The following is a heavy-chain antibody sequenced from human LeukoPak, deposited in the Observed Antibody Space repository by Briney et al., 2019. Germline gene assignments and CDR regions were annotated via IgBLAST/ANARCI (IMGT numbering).Heavy chain of an antibody. CDR1: GGSFSGYY. J-gene: IGHJ3*02. D-gene: IGHD3-9*01. V-gene: IGHV4-34*01. CDR2: INHSGST. CDR3: ARGYDMIDAFDI. Sequence: PSETLSLTCAVYGGSFSGYYWSWIRQPPGKGLERIGEINHSGSTNYNPSLKSRVTISVDKSKNQFSLKLSSVTAADTAVYYCARGYDMIDAFDIWGQGTMVTVSS.